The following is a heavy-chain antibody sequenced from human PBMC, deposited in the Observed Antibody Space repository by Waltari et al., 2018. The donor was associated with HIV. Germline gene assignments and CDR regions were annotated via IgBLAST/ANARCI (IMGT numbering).Heavy chain of an antibody. CDR2: IDYSGST. CDR1: GGPISRRNYY. CDR3: TSGGVGSTEDFYYGMDV. J-gene: IGHJ6*02. D-gene: IGHD3-16*01. V-gene: IGHV4-39*01. Sequence: QLHLQQSGPGLVNPSETLSLSCTVPGGPISRRNYYWGWIRQPPGMGLEWIGRIDYSGSTYYNPSLKRRVTVSVDTSRNQFSLKLYSVTAADTAVYYCTSGGVGSTEDFYYGMDVWGQGTTVTVSS.